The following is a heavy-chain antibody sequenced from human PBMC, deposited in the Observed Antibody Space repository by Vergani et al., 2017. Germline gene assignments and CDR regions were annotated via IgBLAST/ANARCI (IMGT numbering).Heavy chain of an antibody. Sequence: QVQLVQSGAEVKKPGSSVKVSCKASGGTFSSYTISWVRQAPGQGLEWMGRIIPILGIANYAQKFQGRVTITADKSTSTAYMGLSSLRSEDTAVYYCASSSVPAASYGWFDPWGQGTLVTVSS. J-gene: IGHJ5*02. CDR2: IIPILGIA. V-gene: IGHV1-69*02. CDR1: GGTFSSYT. CDR3: ASSSVPAASYGWFDP. D-gene: IGHD2-2*01.